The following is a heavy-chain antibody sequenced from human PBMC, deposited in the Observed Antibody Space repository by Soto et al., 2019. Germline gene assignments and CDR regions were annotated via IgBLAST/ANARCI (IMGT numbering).Heavy chain of an antibody. CDR1: GFTFDDYA. D-gene: IGHD6-13*01. J-gene: IGHJ5*02. V-gene: IGHV3-9*01. Sequence: EMQLVESGGGLVQPDRSLRLSCAASGFTFDDYAMHWVRQAPGKGLEWVSGISWNSGSIGYADSVKGRFTISRDNAKNSLYLQMNSLRAEDTALYYCAKDGYSSSWNWFDPWGQGTLVTVSS. CDR2: ISWNSGSI. CDR3: AKDGYSSSWNWFDP.